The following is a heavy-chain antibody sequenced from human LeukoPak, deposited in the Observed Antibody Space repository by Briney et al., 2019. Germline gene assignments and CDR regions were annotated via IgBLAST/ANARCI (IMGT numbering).Heavy chain of an antibody. CDR2: ISSSGSTI. CDR1: GFTFSSCE. CDR3: ARDNPYYYGSGSTFDY. D-gene: IGHD3-10*01. V-gene: IGHV3-48*03. Sequence: GGSLRLSCAASGFTFSSCEMNWVRQAPGKGLEWVSYISSSGSTIYYADSVKGRFTISRDNAKSSLYLQMNSLRAEDTAVYYCARDNPYYYGSGSTFDYRGQGTLVTVSS. J-gene: IGHJ4*02.